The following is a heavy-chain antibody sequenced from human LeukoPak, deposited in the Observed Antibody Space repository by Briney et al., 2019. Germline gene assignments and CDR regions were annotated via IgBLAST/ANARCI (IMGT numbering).Heavy chain of an antibody. CDR1: GYSFTSYW. Sequence: GESLKISCKGSGYSFTSYWIGWVRQMPGKGLEWMGIIYSGDSDTRYSPSFQGQVTISADKSISTAYLQWSSLKASDTAMYYCARHPGIAVAGTRSYYGMDVWGQGTTVTVSS. D-gene: IGHD6-19*01. J-gene: IGHJ6*02. CDR2: IYSGDSDT. CDR3: ARHPGIAVAGTRSYYGMDV. V-gene: IGHV5-51*01.